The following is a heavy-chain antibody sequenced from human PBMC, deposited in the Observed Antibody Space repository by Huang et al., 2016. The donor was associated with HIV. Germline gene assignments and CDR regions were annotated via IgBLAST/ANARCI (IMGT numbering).Heavy chain of an antibody. V-gene: IGHV7-4-1*02. Sequence: QVQLVQSGSELRKPGASVKVSCQASGYTFTRYAMNWVRQAPGQGLEWVGGINPNTGNPTYAQACTGRFGLSLDTSVSTAYLQISSLEAEDTAVYYCARDYYDSRGYDIHAVVDYWGQGTLVTVSS. J-gene: IGHJ4*02. CDR1: GYTFTRYA. CDR3: ARDYYDSRGYDIHAVVDY. D-gene: IGHD3-22*01. CDR2: INPNTGNP.